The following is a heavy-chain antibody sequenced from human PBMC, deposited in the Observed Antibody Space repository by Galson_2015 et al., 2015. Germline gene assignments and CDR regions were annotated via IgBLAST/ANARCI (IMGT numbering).Heavy chain of an antibody. CDR1: GFTFSSYS. V-gene: IGHV3-21*01. CDR2: ISSSSSYI. CDR3: ARDRDIYSSGGSRAFDI. Sequence: SLRLSCAASGFTFSSYSMNWVRQAPGKGLEWVSSISSSSSYIYYADSVKGRFTISRDNAKNSLYLQMNSLRAEDTAVYYCARDRDIYSSGGSRAFDIWGQGTMVTVSS. D-gene: IGHD6-19*01. J-gene: IGHJ3*02.